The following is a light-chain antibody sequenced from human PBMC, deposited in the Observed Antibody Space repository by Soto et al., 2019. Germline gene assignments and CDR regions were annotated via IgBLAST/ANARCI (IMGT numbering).Light chain of an antibody. Sequence: EVVLTQSPGTLSLSPGERATLSCRASQSVNTKYLAWYQQKPGQAPRLLIYGVSSRATGIPDRFSGSGSGTDFILTISRVEPEDFAVYYCQQFGTSPLVTFGPGTKVAIK. J-gene: IGKJ3*01. CDR1: QSVNTKY. CDR2: GVS. CDR3: QQFGTSPLVT. V-gene: IGKV3-20*01.